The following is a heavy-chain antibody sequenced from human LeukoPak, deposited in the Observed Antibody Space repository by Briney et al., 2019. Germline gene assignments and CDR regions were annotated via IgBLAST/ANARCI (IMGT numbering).Heavy chain of an antibody. CDR1: GGSFSGYY. CDR3: ARAKGDY. J-gene: IGHJ4*02. V-gene: IGHV4-34*01. Sequence: SETLPLTCAVYGGSFSGYYWSWIRQPPGKGLEWIGEINHSGSTNYNPSLKSRVTMSVDTSKNQFSLRLNSVTPADTAVYYCARAKGDYWGQGTLVTVSS. CDR2: INHSGST.